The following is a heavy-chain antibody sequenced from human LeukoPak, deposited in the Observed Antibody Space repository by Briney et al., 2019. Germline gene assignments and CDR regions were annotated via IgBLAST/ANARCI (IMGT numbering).Heavy chain of an antibody. D-gene: IGHD5-24*01. V-gene: IGHV3-7*01. CDR3: ARVGDGSSYDY. J-gene: IGHJ4*02. CDR1: GFTFRRDW. CDR2: IKQDGSEK. Sequence: GGSLRLPCAASGFTFRRDWMSWVRQAPGKGLEWVANIKQDGSEKYYVDSVKGRFTISRDNAKNSLYLQMNSLRAEDTAVYYCARVGDGSSYDYWGQGTLLTVSS.